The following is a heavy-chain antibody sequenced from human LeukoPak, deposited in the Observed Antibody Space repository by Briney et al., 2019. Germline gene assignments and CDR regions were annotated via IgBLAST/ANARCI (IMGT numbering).Heavy chain of an antibody. Sequence: GGSLRLSCAASGFTFSSYSMNWVRQAPGKGLEWVSSISSSSSYIYYADSVKGRFTISRDNSKNTLYLQMNSLRAEDTAVYYCAKAEQWPRYYFDYWGQGTLVTVSS. CDR1: GFTFSSYS. CDR2: ISSSSSYI. J-gene: IGHJ4*02. V-gene: IGHV3-21*04. D-gene: IGHD6-19*01. CDR3: AKAEQWPRYYFDY.